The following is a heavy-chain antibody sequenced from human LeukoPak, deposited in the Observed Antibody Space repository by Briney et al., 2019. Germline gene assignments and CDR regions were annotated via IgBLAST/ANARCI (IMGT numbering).Heavy chain of an antibody. D-gene: IGHD3-10*01. CDR2: LYHSENT. CDR1: GYSISSDYY. Sequence: SETLSLTCTVSGYSISSDYYWGWIRQPPGKGLEWIGSLYHSENTYYNPSLKSRVTISVDTSKNQFSLKVSSVTAADTAVYYCARRGYYGSGSYYNHFDYWGQGTLVTVSS. CDR3: ARRGYYGSGSYYNHFDY. V-gene: IGHV4-38-2*02. J-gene: IGHJ4*02.